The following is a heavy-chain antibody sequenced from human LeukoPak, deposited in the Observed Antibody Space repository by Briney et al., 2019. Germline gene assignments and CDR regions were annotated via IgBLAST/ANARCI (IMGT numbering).Heavy chain of an antibody. CDR3: ARAVGGYSYGYSYYYYYMDV. J-gene: IGHJ6*03. Sequence: PSETLSLTCTVSGYSISSGYYWGWIRQLPGKGLEWIGSIYHSGSTYYNPSLKSRVTISVDTSKNQFSLKLSSVTAADTAVYYCARAVGGYSYGYSYYYYYMDVWGKGTTVTVSS. V-gene: IGHV4-38-2*02. D-gene: IGHD5-18*01. CDR2: IYHSGST. CDR1: GYSISSGYY.